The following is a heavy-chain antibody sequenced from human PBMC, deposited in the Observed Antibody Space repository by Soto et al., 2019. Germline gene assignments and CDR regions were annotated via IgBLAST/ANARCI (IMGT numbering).Heavy chain of an antibody. CDR2: ISSDGSNK. V-gene: IGHV3-30-3*01. J-gene: IGHJ3*02. Sequence: QVQLVESGGGVVQPGRSLRLSCAASGFIFSSYAMHWVRQAPGKGLEWVAVISSDGSNKYYADSVKGRFTISRDNSKNPPXLQMNSLSAEDTALYYCATSPTIVGATLSGDAFDIWGRGTMVTVSS. D-gene: IGHD1-26*01. CDR1: GFIFSSYA. CDR3: ATSPTIVGATLSGDAFDI.